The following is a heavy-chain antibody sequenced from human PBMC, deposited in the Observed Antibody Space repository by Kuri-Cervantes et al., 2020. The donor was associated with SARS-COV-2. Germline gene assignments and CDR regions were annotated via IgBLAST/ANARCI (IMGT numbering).Heavy chain of an antibody. D-gene: IGHD3-22*01. CDR2: INYSGTT. CDR3: ARGNYDSSGYYGFWYFDY. J-gene: IGHJ4*02. V-gene: IGHV4-34*01. CDR1: NGSLNGYS. Sequence: SQTLSLTCAVYNGSLNGYSWSWVRQPPGKGLEWIGDINYSGTTNHNPSLKSRVTISIDTSKNQFSLKLRSVTAADTAVYYCARGNYDSSGYYGFWYFDYWGQGTLVTVSS.